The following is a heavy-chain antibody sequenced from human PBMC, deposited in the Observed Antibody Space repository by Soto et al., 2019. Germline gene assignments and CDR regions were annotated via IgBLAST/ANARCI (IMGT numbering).Heavy chain of an antibody. CDR1: GFSFSTYS. CDR3: ARYFPHYYDSRQYYHTFDI. Sequence: PGGSLRLSCAASGFSFSTYSFHWVRQAPGKGLERVAVMSFDESSRYYADSVKGRFTISRDNSKNTLFLQMNSLGDDDTAVYFCARYFPHYYDSRQYYHTFDIWGQGTKVTVSS. D-gene: IGHD3-22*01. J-gene: IGHJ3*02. CDR2: MSFDESSR. V-gene: IGHV3-30-3*01.